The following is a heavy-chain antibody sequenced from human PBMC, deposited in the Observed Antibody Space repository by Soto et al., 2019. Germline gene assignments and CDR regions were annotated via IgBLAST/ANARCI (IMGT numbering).Heavy chain of an antibody. V-gene: IGHV1-58*01. J-gene: IGHJ4*02. CDR1: GFTFTSSS. Sequence: SVKVSCKASGFTFTSSSVQWVLQARGQRLEWIGWIVVGSGNTNYAQKFQERVTITRDMSTSTAYMELSSLRSEDTAVYYCAAEKGPYYYDSSGSGSFDYWGQGTLVTVSS. CDR3: AAEKGPYYYDSSGSGSFDY. D-gene: IGHD3-22*01. CDR2: IVVGSGNT.